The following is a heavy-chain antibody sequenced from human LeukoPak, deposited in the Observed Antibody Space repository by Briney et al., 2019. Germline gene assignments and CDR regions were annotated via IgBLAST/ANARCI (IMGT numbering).Heavy chain of an antibody. CDR3: ARSHGDYGPYYYYGMDV. CDR2: IYPGDSDT. V-gene: IGHV5-51*03. D-gene: IGHD4/OR15-4a*01. Sequence: GEPLKISCKGSGYTFTSYWIGWVRQMPGKGLEWMGIIYPGDSDTRYSPSFKGQVTISADKSISAACLQWNSLKASYTAMYYCARSHGDYGPYYYYGMDVWGQGTTVTVSS. CDR1: GYTFTSYW. J-gene: IGHJ6*02.